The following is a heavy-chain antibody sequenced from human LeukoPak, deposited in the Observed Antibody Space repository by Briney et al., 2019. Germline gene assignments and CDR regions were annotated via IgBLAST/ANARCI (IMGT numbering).Heavy chain of an antibody. CDR3: ARDYYGFNWFDP. CDR1: GGSNSSYY. CDR2: IYTSGST. J-gene: IGHJ5*02. V-gene: IGHV4-4*07. Sequence: SETLSLTCTVSGGSNSSYYWSWIRQPAGKGLEWIGRIYTSGSTNYNPSLKSRVTISVDTSKNQFSLKLSSVTAADTAVYYCARDYYGFNWFDPWGQGTLVTVSS. D-gene: IGHD3-10*01.